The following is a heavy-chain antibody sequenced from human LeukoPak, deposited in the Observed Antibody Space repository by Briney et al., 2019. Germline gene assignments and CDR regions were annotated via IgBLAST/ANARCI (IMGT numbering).Heavy chain of an antibody. J-gene: IGHJ4*02. CDR3: AREPVYGIAVAGSFDY. V-gene: IGHV3-30*02. D-gene: IGHD6-19*01. Sequence: GGSLRLSCAASGFTFSSYGLHWVRQAPGKGLEWVAFIQYDGSNKYYVDSVKGRFTISRDNSKNTLYLQLNSLRAEDTAVYYCAREPVYGIAVAGSFDYWGQGTLVTVSS. CDR1: GFTFSSYG. CDR2: IQYDGSNK.